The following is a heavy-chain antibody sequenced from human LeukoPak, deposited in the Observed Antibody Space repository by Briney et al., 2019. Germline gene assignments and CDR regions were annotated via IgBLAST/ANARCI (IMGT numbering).Heavy chain of an antibody. V-gene: IGHV1-18*01. Sequence: GASVKVSCKASGYTFTSYGISWVRQAPGQGLEWMGWISAYNGNTNYAQKLQGRVTMTTDTSTSTAYMELRSLRSDDTAVYYCARDPDYDSSGYFHYWGQGTLVTVSS. CDR3: ARDPDYDSSGYFHY. CDR1: GYTFTSYG. D-gene: IGHD3-22*01. CDR2: ISAYNGNT. J-gene: IGHJ4*02.